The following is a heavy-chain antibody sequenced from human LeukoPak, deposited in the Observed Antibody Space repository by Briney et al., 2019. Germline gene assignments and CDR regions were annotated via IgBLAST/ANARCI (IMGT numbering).Heavy chain of an antibody. CDR1: GFNFNNYY. V-gene: IGHV3-7*02. Sequence: GGSLRLSCVASGFNFNNYYMSWVRQAPGKGLEWVADIRHDGSTEYNVDSVRGRFTISRDNAKNSLYLQMNSLRAEDTAVYYCVPNAAICGGDCHFDSWGQGTLVTVSS. CDR2: IRHDGSTE. CDR3: VPNAAICGGDCHFDS. D-gene: IGHD2-21*02. J-gene: IGHJ4*02.